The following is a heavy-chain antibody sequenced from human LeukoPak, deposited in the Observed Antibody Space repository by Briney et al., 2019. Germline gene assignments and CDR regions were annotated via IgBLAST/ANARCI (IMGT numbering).Heavy chain of an antibody. CDR3: AGDSSGYYYAPSYYFDY. V-gene: IGHV3-23*01. D-gene: IGHD3-22*01. CDR2: ISGSGGST. CDR1: GFTFSSYA. Sequence: GGSPRLSCAASGFTFSSYAMSWVRQAPGKGLEWVSAISGSGGSTYYADSVKGRFTISRDNSKNTLYLQMNSLRAEDTAVYYCAGDSSGYYYAPSYYFDYWGQGTLVTVSS. J-gene: IGHJ4*02.